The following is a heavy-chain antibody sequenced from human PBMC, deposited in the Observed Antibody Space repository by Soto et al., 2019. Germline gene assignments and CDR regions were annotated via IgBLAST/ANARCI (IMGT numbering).Heavy chain of an antibody. CDR1: GGSISSYY. CDR3: ATTSKYYYDSSVLDLAAFDI. V-gene: IGHV4-4*07. Sequence: SETLSLTCTVSGGSISSYYWSWIRQPAGKGLEWIGRIYTSGRTNYNPSLKSRVTMSVDTSKNQCSLKLSSVTAADTAVYYCATTSKYYYDSSVLDLAAFDIWGQGTMVTVSS. CDR2: IYTSGRT. D-gene: IGHD3-22*01. J-gene: IGHJ3*02.